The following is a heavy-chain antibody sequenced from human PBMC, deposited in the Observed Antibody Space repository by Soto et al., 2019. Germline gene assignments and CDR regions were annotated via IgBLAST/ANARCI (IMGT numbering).Heavy chain of an antibody. Sequence: EVQLVESGGDLVQPGGSLRLSCAVSGLIFNNYWMNWVRQAPGKGLEWVANINKDGNEINYVDSVKGRFTVSRDNAKRSLYLQMNSLRVEDTAVYYCARGGNIVASIPVDWGPGALVIVSS. CDR2: INKDGNEI. J-gene: IGHJ4*02. CDR3: ARGGNIVASIPVD. V-gene: IGHV3-7*01. D-gene: IGHD5-12*01. CDR1: GLIFNNYW.